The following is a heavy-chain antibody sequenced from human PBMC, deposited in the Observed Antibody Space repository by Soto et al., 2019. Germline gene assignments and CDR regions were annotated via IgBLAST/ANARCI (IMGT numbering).Heavy chain of an antibody. D-gene: IGHD3-22*01. CDR1: GYSFTSYW. Sequence: GESLKISCKGSGYSFTSYWIGWVRQMPGKGLEWMGIIYPGYSDTRYSPSFQGQVTISADKSISTAYLQWSSLKASDTAMYYCARRSDYYDSSGYFRADNYFDYWGQGTLVTVSS. CDR2: IYPGYSDT. J-gene: IGHJ4*02. V-gene: IGHV5-51*01. CDR3: ARRSDYYDSSGYFRADNYFDY.